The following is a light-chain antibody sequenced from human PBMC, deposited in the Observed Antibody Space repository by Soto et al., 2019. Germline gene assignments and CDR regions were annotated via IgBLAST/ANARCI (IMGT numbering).Light chain of an antibody. CDR2: DAS. V-gene: IGKV1-5*01. CDR3: QQYDNYPLT. CDR1: QSISSW. Sequence: DIQVTQYPSTLSASVGDRVTFTCRASQSISSWLACYQQKPGKAPKVLIFDASSLESGVPSRFSGSGSATEFTLTISSLQPDDFATYYCQQYDNYPLTFGGGTIVDIK. J-gene: IGKJ4*01.